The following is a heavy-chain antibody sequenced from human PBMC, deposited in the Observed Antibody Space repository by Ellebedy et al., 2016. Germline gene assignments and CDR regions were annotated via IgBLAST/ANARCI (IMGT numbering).Heavy chain of an antibody. CDR1: GTSMNNYF. CDR2: IYSSGST. Sequence: SETLSLTCAVSGTSMNNYFWSWIRQSPGKGLEWVGYIYSSGSTYYNPSLHSRVTISADTFKNQFSLRLTSVTAADTAVYYCARHGDAYVIPNWFDPWGQGTLVTVSS. CDR3: ARHGDAYVIPNWFDP. J-gene: IGHJ5*02. D-gene: IGHD2-21*02. V-gene: IGHV4-59*01.